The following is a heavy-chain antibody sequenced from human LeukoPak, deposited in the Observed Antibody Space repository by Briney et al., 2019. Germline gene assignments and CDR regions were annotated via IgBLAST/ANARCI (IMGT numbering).Heavy chain of an antibody. CDR1: GYTFTSYD. D-gene: IGHD6-13*01. Sequence: ASVKVSCKASGYTFTSYDINWVRQAPGQGLEWMGWINPNSGGTNYAQKFQGRVTMTRDTSISTAYMELSRLRSDDTAVYYCARRRIAAAGTFDPWGQGTLVTVSS. J-gene: IGHJ5*02. CDR2: INPNSGGT. V-gene: IGHV1-2*02. CDR3: ARRRIAAAGTFDP.